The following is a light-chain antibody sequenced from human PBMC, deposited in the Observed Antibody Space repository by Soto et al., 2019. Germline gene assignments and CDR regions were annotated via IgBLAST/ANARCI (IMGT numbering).Light chain of an antibody. CDR3: QQYGSSEIT. J-gene: IGKJ5*01. V-gene: IGKV3-20*01. CDR1: QSFSSIY. CDR2: GAS. Sequence: EIGLTQSPATLSLSPGERATLSCRASQSFSSIYLAWYQQKPGQAPRLLIYGASNRATGIPDRFSGSGSGTDFTLTISRLEPEDFAVYYCQQYGSSEITFGQGTRLAI.